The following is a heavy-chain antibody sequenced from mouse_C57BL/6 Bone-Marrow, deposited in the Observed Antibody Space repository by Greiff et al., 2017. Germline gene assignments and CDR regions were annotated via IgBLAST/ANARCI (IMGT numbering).Heavy chain of an antibody. Sequence: VQLQQPGAELVKPGASVKLSCKASGYTFTSYWMHWVKQRPGRGLEWIGRIDPNSGGTKYNEKFKSKATLTVDKPSSTAYLQLSSLTSEDSAVYYCAREKGDIYYYGRSPFAYWGQGTLVTVSA. J-gene: IGHJ3*01. CDR3: AREKGDIYYYGRSPFAY. V-gene: IGHV1-72*01. D-gene: IGHD1-1*01. CDR1: GYTFTSYW. CDR2: IDPNSGGT.